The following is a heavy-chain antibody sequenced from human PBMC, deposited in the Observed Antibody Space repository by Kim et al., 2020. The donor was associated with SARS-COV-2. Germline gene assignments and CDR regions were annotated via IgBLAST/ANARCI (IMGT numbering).Heavy chain of an antibody. V-gene: IGHV4-39*07. CDR1: GGSISSSSYF. J-gene: IGHJ3*02. CDR2: IHYSGST. D-gene: IGHD3-10*01. Sequence: SETLSLTCSVSGGSISSSSYFRGWIRQPRGKGLEWIGNIHYSGSTYYNPSLKSRVTISVDTSKNQFSLKLSSVTAADTAVYYCASFYASGSYYTAGAAFDIWGQGTMVTVSS. CDR3: ASFYASGSYYTAGAAFDI.